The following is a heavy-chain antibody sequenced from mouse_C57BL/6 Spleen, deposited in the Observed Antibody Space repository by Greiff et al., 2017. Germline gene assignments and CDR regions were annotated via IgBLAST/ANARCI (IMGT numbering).Heavy chain of an antibody. CDR3: ARVDGYGYFDV. CDR1: GYSITSGYY. V-gene: IGHV3-6*01. CDR2: ISYNGSN. Sequence: EVQLQQSGPGLVKPSQSLSLTCSVTGYSITSGYYWNWIRQFPGNKLEWMGYISYNGSNNYNPSLKNRISITRDTSKNQFFLKLNSVTTEDTATYYCARVDGYGYFDVWGTGTTVTVSS. J-gene: IGHJ1*03. D-gene: IGHD2-3*01.